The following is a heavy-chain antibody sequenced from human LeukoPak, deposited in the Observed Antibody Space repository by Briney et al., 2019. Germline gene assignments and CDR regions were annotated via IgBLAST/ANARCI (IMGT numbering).Heavy chain of an antibody. Sequence: GGSLRLSCAASGFTFSSYAMHWVRQAPGKGLEWVAVISYDGSNKYYADSVKGRFTISRDNSKNTLYLQMNSLRAEDTAVYYCATPIVVVPAAKNLIDYWGQGTLVTVSS. CDR2: ISYDGSNK. CDR1: GFTFSSYA. D-gene: IGHD2-2*01. V-gene: IGHV3-30-3*01. J-gene: IGHJ4*02. CDR3: ATPIVVVPAAKNLIDY.